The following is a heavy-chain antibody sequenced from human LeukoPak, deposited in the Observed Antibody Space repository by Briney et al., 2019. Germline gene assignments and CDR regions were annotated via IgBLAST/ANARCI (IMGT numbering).Heavy chain of an antibody. V-gene: IGHV3-66*01. D-gene: IGHD5-18*01. CDR1: GFTVSSNY. Sequence: GGSLRLSCAASGFTVSSNYMSWVRQVPGKGLEWVSVIHRGGSTYYADSVKGRFIISRDNSKNTLYLQMNSLRAEDTAVYYCARSVGYSYGYYYYYMDVWGKGTTVTISS. CDR2: IHRGGST. J-gene: IGHJ6*03. CDR3: ARSVGYSYGYYYYYMDV.